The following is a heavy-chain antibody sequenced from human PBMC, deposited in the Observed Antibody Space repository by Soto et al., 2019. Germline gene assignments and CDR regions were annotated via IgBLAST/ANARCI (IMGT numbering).Heavy chain of an antibody. CDR1: GYSFTSYW. D-gene: IGHD3-22*01. CDR2: IYPGDSDT. V-gene: IGHV5-51*01. CDR3: ASPADYYDSSGQDAFDI. Sequence: GESLKISCKDSGYSFTSYWIGWARQMPGKGLEWMGIIYPGDSDTRYSPSFQGQVTISADKSISTAYLQWSSLKASDTAMYYCASPADYYDSSGQDAFDIWGQGTMVTVSS. J-gene: IGHJ3*02.